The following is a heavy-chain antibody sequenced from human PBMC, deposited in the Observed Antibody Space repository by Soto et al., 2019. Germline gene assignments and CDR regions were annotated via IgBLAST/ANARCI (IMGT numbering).Heavy chain of an antibody. CDR1: GGSFSGYY. CDR2: INHSGGT. Sequence: SETLSLTCAVYGGSFSGYYWTWIRRPPGKGLEWIGEINHSGGTNYNPSLKSRVIMSVDTSKNQFSLRLTSVTAADTAVYYCARSHYTYGLLIDYWGPGIMVTVSS. V-gene: IGHV4-34*01. D-gene: IGHD2-8*01. CDR3: ARSHYTYGLLIDY. J-gene: IGHJ4*02.